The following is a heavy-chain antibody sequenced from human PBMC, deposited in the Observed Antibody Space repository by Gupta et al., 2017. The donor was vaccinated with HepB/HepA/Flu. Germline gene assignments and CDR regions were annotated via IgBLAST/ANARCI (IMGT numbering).Heavy chain of an antibody. Sequence: EVQLVESGGGLVQSGGSLSLSCAASGFSVSVNTMSWVRQAPGKGMEWVARIKEDVNDKDYVDSVKGRFTISRDNARNSLFLHMNNLRADDTAVYYCARGGRALADFWGQGTLVTVSS. CDR3: ARGGRALADF. CDR2: IKEDVNDK. J-gene: IGHJ4*02. CDR1: GFSVSVNT. V-gene: IGHV3-7*01.